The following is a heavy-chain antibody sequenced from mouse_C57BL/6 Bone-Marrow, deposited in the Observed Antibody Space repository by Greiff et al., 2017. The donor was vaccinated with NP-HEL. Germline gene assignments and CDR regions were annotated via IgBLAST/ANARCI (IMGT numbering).Heavy chain of an antibody. J-gene: IGHJ2*01. CDR2: ISNGGGST. CDR1: GFTFSDYY. V-gene: IGHV5-12*01. CDR3: ASLYYRDY. D-gene: IGHD2-14*01. Sequence: EVQVVESGGGLVQPGGSLKLSCAASGFTFSDYYMYWVRQTPEKRLEWVAYISNGGGSTYYPDTVKGRFTISRDNAKNTLYLQMSRLKSEDTAMYYCASLYYRDYWGQGTTLTVSS.